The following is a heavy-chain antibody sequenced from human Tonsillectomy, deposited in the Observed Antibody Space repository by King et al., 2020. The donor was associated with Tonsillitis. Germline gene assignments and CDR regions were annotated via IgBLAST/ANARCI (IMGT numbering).Heavy chain of an antibody. J-gene: IGHJ5*02. D-gene: IGHD5-18*01. CDR2: INPSGST. CDR1: VGSFSGYY. V-gene: IGHV4-34*01. Sequence: QVQLQQWGAGLLKPSETLSLTCAVYVGSFSGYYWSWIRQPPGKVLEWIGEINPSGSTNYSPSLKSRVTISVDTSKNQFSLKLSSVTAADTAVYYCARLLSRWGGYSYSLGWFDPWGQGTLVTVSS. CDR3: ARLLSRWGGYSYSLGWFDP.